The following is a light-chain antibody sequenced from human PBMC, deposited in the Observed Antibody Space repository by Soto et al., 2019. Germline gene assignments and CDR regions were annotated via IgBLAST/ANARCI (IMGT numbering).Light chain of an antibody. V-gene: IGKV1-5*03. CDR2: KAS. CDR3: QQYNSYSWT. Sequence: DVKMTQSPSTLSASVGDRVTITCRASQSISSWLAWYQQKPGKAPKLLIYKASSLESGVPSRFSGSGSGTEFTLTISSLQPDDFATYYCQQYNSYSWTFGQVTNVDI. CDR1: QSISSW. J-gene: IGKJ1*01.